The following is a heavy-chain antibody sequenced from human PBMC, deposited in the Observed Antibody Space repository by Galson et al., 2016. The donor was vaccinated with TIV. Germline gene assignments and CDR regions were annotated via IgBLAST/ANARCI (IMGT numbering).Heavy chain of an antibody. Sequence: SVKVSCKASGGTFSSNIINWIRQAPGQGLEWMGGIIPHVGIANYAQRLKGRVTITADKSTNTAYMELSSLRSEDTAMYYCATFAACGGDCNYFDYWGQGTLVTVSS. CDR2: IIPHVGIA. CDR3: ATFAACGGDCNYFDY. CDR1: GGTFSSNI. D-gene: IGHD2-21*02. J-gene: IGHJ4*02. V-gene: IGHV1-69*10.